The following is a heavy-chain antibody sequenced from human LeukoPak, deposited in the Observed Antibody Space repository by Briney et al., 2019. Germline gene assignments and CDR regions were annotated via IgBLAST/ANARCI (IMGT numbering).Heavy chain of an antibody. CDR2: IYYSGST. D-gene: IGHD3-22*01. CDR3: ARGPPVKYYYDSSGYYPTAPEQIFDY. J-gene: IGHJ4*02. Sequence: SETLSLTCTVSGASISSGGYYWSCIRQHPGKGLEWIGYIYYSGSTYDNPSLKSRVTISVDTSKNQFSLKLSSVTAADTAVYYCARGPPVKYYYDSSGYYPTAPEQIFDYWGQGTLVTVSS. CDR1: GASISSGGYY. V-gene: IGHV4-31*03.